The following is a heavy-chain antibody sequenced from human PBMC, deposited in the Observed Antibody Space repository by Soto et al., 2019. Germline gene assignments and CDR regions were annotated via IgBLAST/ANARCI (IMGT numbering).Heavy chain of an antibody. D-gene: IGHD3-10*01. CDR3: ARDLDPSGSYYTNY. CDR2: ISPHKGDT. CDR1: GYTFSTIG. J-gene: IGHJ4*02. V-gene: IGHV1-18*01. Sequence: QVQLVQSGAEVKKPGASVTVSCKTSGYTFSTIGITWVRQAPGQGLEWMGWISPHKGDTYYAQRLQGRVTMTTDTSPSRAYMELRGLRSDDTAVYFCARDLDPSGSYYTNYWGQGTLVTVSS.